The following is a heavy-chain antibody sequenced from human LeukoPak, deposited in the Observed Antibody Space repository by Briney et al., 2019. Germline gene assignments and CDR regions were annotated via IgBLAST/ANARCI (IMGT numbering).Heavy chain of an antibody. CDR1: GFTFSSYE. Sequence: PGGSLRLSCAASGFTFSSYEMNWVRQAPGKGLEWVSDINSSCSTIYYADSVKGRFTISRDNAKKPLYLQMNSLRAEDTAVYYCARDGSRWPSEYYFDYWGQGTLVTVSS. CDR3: ARDGSRWPSEYYFDY. V-gene: IGHV3-48*03. J-gene: IGHJ4*02. D-gene: IGHD6-13*01. CDR2: INSSCSTI.